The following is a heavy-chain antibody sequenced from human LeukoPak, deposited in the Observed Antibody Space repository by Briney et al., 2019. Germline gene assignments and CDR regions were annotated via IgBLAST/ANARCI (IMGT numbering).Heavy chain of an antibody. CDR2: ISSSSSYI. CDR3: ARDPYGDYVGYFDY. Sequence: GGSLRLSCAASGFTFSSYSMNWVRQAPGKGLEWVSSISSSSSYIYYADSVKGRFTISRDSAKNSLYLQMNSLRAEDTAVYYCARDPYGDYVGYFDYWGQGTLVTVSS. CDR1: GFTFSSYS. D-gene: IGHD4-17*01. J-gene: IGHJ4*02. V-gene: IGHV3-21*01.